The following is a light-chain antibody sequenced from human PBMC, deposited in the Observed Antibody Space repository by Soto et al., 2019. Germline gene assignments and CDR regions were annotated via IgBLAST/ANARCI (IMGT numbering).Light chain of an antibody. V-gene: IGLV2-14*01. Sequence: QSALTQPASVSGSPGQSITISCTGTGSDVGGYNYVSWYQQHPGKAPKLMIYEVSNRPSGVSNRFSGSKSGNTASLTISGLQAEDEADYYCSSYTSSSTLGFGTGTKVTV. CDR1: GSDVGGYNY. CDR3: SSYTSSSTLG. CDR2: EVS. J-gene: IGLJ1*01.